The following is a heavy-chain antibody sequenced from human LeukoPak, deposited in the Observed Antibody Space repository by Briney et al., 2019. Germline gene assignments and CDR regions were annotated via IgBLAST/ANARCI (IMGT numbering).Heavy chain of an antibody. J-gene: IGHJ4*02. CDR1: GFTFSRYA. D-gene: IGHD4-17*01. Sequence: GRSLRLSCAASGFTFSRYAMHWVRQAPGKGLEWVADISHDGSKKFYADSVKGRFTISRDTSNSTVYLQMNSLRVEDTAVYHCARGLRLDYWGQGTLVTVSS. CDR3: ARGLRLDY. CDR2: ISHDGSKK. V-gene: IGHV3-30*04.